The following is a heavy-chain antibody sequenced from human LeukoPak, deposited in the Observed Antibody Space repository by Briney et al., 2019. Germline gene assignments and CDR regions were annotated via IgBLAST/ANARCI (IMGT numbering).Heavy chain of an antibody. D-gene: IGHD4-17*01. V-gene: IGHV4-34*01. Sequence: SETLSLTCAVYGGSFSGYYWSWIRQPPGKGLEWIGEINHSGSTNYNPSLKSRVTISVDTSKDQFSLKLSSVTAADTAVYYCARDQTTVVTPPITHTTNYGMDVWGQGTTVTVSS. CDR1: GGSFSGYY. CDR2: INHSGST. CDR3: ARDQTTVVTPPITHTTNYGMDV. J-gene: IGHJ6*02.